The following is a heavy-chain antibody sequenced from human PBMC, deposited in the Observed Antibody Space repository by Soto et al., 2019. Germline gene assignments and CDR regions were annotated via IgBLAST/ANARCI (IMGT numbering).Heavy chain of an antibody. CDR2: INHSGST. CDR1: GGSFSGYY. J-gene: IGHJ4*02. V-gene: IGHV4-34*01. Sequence: QVQLQQWGAGLLKPSETLSLTCAVYGGSFSGYYWTWIRQPPGTGLEWIGEINHSGSTNYNPSLKSRVTISVDTSKNQSSLKLTSVTAADTAVYYCARDKITGPFDYWGQGTLVTVSS. D-gene: IGHD2-8*02. CDR3: ARDKITGPFDY.